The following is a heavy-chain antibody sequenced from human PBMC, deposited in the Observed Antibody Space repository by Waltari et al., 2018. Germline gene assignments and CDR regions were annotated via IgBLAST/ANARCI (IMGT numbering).Heavy chain of an antibody. D-gene: IGHD6-25*01. CDR1: GHSVNNDFS. Sequence: QVQLRESGPGLVRSSETLSLTCTVSGHSVNNDFSLAWILQSPRGGLEWIASIYHPGSSHYNSSLKSRVSISTDMSTKQFFLTLTHLTAADTAVYYCAEEGNTTAGLFDSWGQGTLVTVSS. V-gene: IGHV4-38-2*02. J-gene: IGHJ4*02. CDR2: IYHPGSS. CDR3: AEEGNTTAGLFDS.